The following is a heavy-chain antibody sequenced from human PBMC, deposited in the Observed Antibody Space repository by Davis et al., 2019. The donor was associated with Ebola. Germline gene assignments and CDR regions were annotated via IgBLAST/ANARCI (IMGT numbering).Heavy chain of an antibody. CDR2: ISSSSSTI. Sequence: GESLKISCAASGFTFSSYSMNWVRQAPGKGLEWVSYISSSSSTIYYADSVKGRFTISRDNAKNSLYLQMKSLRDEDTAVYYCAREPCDYWGQGTLVTVSS. V-gene: IGHV3-48*02. CDR3: AREPCDY. J-gene: IGHJ4*02. CDR1: GFTFSSYS.